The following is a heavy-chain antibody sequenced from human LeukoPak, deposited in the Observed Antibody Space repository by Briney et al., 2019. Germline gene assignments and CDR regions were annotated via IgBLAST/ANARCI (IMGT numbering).Heavy chain of an antibody. Sequence: KTSETLSLTCTVSGGSISTSNYCWGWIRQPPGKGLEWIGTIYYGGSTYYTPSLKSRVTISVDSSKNQFSLKVSSVTAADTAVYYCARQPADILNWFDPWGQGTLVTVSS. D-gene: IGHD2-2*02. J-gene: IGHJ5*02. CDR3: ARQPADILNWFDP. V-gene: IGHV4-39*01. CDR1: GGSISTSNYC. CDR2: IYYGGST.